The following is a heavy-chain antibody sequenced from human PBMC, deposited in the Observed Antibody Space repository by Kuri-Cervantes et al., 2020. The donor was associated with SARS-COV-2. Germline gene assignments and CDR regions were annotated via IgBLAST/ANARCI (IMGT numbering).Heavy chain of an antibody. CDR2: IFYTGSA. CDR3: ASILGRPMNSSSWIIYYYYMDV. CDR1: SGSIIRGNYY. V-gene: IGHV4-30-4*08. D-gene: IGHD6-13*01. J-gene: IGHJ6*03. Sequence: SETLSLTCTVSSGSIIRGNYYWNWIRQPPGKGLGWIGHIFYTGSAYYNPSLETRLTISFDASKNQFSLKVSSVTAADTAVYYGASILGRPMNSSSWIIYYYYMDVWGKGTTVTVSS.